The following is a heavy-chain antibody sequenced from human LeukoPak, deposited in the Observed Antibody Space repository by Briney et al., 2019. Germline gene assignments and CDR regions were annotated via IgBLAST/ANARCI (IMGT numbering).Heavy chain of an antibody. CDR1: GYTFTGYY. J-gene: IGHJ4*02. D-gene: IGHD5-24*01. CDR2: INPNSGGT. CDR3: ASGDGYNYRLSGY. V-gene: IGHV1-2*02. Sequence: GASVKVSCKDSGYTFTGYYMRWVRQAPGQGLEWMGWINPNSGGTNYAQKFQGRVTMTRDTSISTAYMELSRLRSDDTAVYYCASGDGYNYRLSGYWGQGTLVTVSS.